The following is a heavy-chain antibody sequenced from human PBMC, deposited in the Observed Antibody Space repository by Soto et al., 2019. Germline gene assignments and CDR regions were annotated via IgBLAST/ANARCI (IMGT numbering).Heavy chain of an antibody. J-gene: IGHJ6*02. D-gene: IGHD3-10*01. Sequence: SVKVSCKASGGTFSSYAISWVRQAPGQGLEWMGGIIPIFGTANYAQKFQGRVTITADESTSTAYMELSSLRSEDTAVYYCAEGEGLLWFGELPYYYGMDVWGQGTTVTVSS. CDR2: IIPIFGTA. V-gene: IGHV1-69*13. CDR1: GGTFSSYA. CDR3: AEGEGLLWFGELPYYYGMDV.